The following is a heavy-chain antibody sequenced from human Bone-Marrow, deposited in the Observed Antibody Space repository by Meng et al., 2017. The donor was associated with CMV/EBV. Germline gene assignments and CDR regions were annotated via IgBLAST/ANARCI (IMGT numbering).Heavy chain of an antibody. CDR3: ARNFDGAGFLAWYFDY. CDR1: AYSFTNYW. D-gene: IGHD3-3*01. J-gene: IGHJ4*02. Sequence: KVSCKASAYSFTNYWIGRVRQMRGKGLEWVGFIDPGDSETKYSPSFEGQVTISVDKSLDTAYLQWRSLKASDTAIYYRARNFDGAGFLAWYFDYWGQGTLVTVYS. V-gene: IGHV5-51*01. CDR2: IDPGDSET.